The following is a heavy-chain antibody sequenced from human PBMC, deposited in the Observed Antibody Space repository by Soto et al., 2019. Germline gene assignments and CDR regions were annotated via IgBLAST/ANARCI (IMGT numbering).Heavy chain of an antibody. D-gene: IGHD3-22*01. CDR3: AKSPGMYYYDSSGYYHYDY. Sequence: GGSLRLSCAASGFTFSSYAMSWVHQAPGKGLEWVSAISGSGGSTYYADSVKGRFTISRDNSKNTLYLQMNSLRAEDTAVYYCAKSPGMYYYDSSGYYHYDYWGQGTLVTVSS. V-gene: IGHV3-23*01. CDR2: ISGSGGST. CDR1: GFTFSSYA. J-gene: IGHJ4*02.